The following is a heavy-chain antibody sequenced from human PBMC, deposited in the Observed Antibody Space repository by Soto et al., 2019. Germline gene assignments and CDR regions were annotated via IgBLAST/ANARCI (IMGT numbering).Heavy chain of an antibody. CDR1: GGTFSSYT. CDR2: IIPILGIA. CDR3: ARESYSSSLLGAGGDY. J-gene: IGHJ4*02. V-gene: IGHV1-69*04. Sequence: GASVKVSCKASGGTFSSYTISWVRQAPGQGLEWMGRIIPILGIANYAQKFQGRVTITADKSTSTAYMELSSLRSEDTAVYYCARESYSSSLLGAGGDYWGQGTLVTVSS. D-gene: IGHD6-6*01.